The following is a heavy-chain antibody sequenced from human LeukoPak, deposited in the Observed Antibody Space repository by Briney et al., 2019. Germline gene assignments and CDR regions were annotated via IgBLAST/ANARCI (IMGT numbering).Heavy chain of an antibody. V-gene: IGHV4-34*01. Sequence: SETLSLTCAVYGGSFSGYYWSWIRQPPGKGLEWIGEINHSGSTNYNPSLKSRVTISVDTSKNQFSLKLRSVTAADPALYYRARGHRLRYFDWLYSQSPTHLYYGMDVWGQGTTVTVSS. CDR3: ARGHRLRYFDWLYSQSPTHLYYGMDV. CDR2: INHSGST. CDR1: GGSFSGYY. D-gene: IGHD3-9*01. J-gene: IGHJ6*02.